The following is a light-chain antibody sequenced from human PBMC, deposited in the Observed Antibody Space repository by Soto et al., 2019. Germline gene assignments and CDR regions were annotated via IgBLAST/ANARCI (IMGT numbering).Light chain of an antibody. CDR1: QSINSY. CDR3: QQSWT. Sequence: DIQMTQSPSSLSASVGDRVTITCRASQSINSYLNWYQKKPGKAPKLLIYAASSLQSGVPSRFSGSGSGTDSTLSISSLQPEDFATYYCQQSWTFGQGTKVEIK. V-gene: IGKV1-39*01. J-gene: IGKJ2*01. CDR2: AAS.